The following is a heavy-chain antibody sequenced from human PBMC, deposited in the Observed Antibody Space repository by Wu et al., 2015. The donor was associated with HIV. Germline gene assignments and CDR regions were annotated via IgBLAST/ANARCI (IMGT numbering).Heavy chain of an antibody. D-gene: IGHD6-19*01. Sequence: QVHLVQSGAEVKKPGASVKVSCKASGYTFTGYYMHWVRQAPGQGLEWMGWINPNSGGTNYAQKFQGRVTMTRDTSINTAYMELSRLRSDDTAVYYCAREDSAVVWVAGSGVVDYWGQGNAGHRLL. CDR2: INPNSGGT. CDR3: AREDSAVVWVAGSGVVDY. J-gene: IGHJ4*02. CDR1: GYTFTGYY. V-gene: IGHV1-2*02.